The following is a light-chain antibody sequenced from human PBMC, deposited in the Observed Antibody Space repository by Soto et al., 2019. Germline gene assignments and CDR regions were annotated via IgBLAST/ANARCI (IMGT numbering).Light chain of an antibody. Sequence: VQMTQSPSSLSASVGDTVTITCRASRNINNYVNWYQQKAGKAPKLLISKASNLDSGVPSRFSGSGSGTEFNLTISSLQPEDFATYYCQQYNSFIWTFGQGSKVDVK. CDR2: KAS. V-gene: IGKV1-5*03. J-gene: IGKJ1*01. CDR1: RNINNY. CDR3: QQYNSFIWT.